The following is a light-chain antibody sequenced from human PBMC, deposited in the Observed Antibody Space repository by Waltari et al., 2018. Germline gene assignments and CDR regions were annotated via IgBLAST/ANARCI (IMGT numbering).Light chain of an antibody. V-gene: IGLV1-40*01. J-gene: IGLJ3*02. CDR3: QSYDSSLSAV. Sequence: QSVLTQPPSVSGAPGHSVTISCTGSRSNIGAGYDVHWYQQLPGAAPKLLIYAFSNRASGVPDRFYGSKSGTSASLAINGLQAEDEAVYYCQSYDSSLSAVFGGGTKVTVL. CDR2: AFS. CDR1: RSNIGAGYD.